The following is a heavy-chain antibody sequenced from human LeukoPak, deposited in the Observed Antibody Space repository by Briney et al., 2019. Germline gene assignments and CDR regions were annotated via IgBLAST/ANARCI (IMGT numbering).Heavy chain of an antibody. D-gene: IGHD5-18*01. CDR1: GGSISSYY. CDR2: IYYSGST. Sequence: SETLSLTCTVSGGSISSYYWSWIRQPPGKGLEWIGYIYYSGSTNYNPSLKSRVTISVDTSKNKFSLKLSSVTAADTAVYYCARDKPAMALRYWGQGTLVTVSS. V-gene: IGHV4-59*01. J-gene: IGHJ4*02. CDR3: ARDKPAMALRY.